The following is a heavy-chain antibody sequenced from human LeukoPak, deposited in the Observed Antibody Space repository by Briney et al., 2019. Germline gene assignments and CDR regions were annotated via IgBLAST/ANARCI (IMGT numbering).Heavy chain of an antibody. J-gene: IGHJ4*02. CDR1: GFTFSNYR. Sequence: PGGSLRLSCAASGFTFSNYRMSWVRQAPGKGLEWVASIKQDGSEKDYVDSVKGRFTISRDNAKDSLYLQMNSLRVEDTAVYYCARDNPTWGYWGQGTQVIVSP. CDR3: ARDNPTWGY. CDR2: IKQDGSEK. V-gene: IGHV3-7*01. D-gene: IGHD3-16*01.